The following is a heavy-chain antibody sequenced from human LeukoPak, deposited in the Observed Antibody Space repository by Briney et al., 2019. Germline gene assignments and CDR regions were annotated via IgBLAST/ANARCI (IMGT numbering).Heavy chain of an antibody. V-gene: IGHV4-59*01. CDR3: ARRTSNGWPSENAFDI. D-gene: IGHD6-19*01. CDR1: AGSITSFY. Sequence: SETLSLTCSVSAGSITSFYWSWIRQPPGKGLEWIGYIFYTGSTNYNPSLKSRVTISLDKSKNQFFLKLSSVTAADTAMYHCARRTSNGWPSENAFDIWGQGTMVTVSS. J-gene: IGHJ3*02. CDR2: IFYTGST.